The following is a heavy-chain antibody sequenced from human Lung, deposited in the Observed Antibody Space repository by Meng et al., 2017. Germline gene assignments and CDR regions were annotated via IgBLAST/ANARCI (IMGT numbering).Heavy chain of an antibody. CDR1: GFTFSSYW. D-gene: IGHD6-6*01. J-gene: IGHJ5*02. Sequence: GGSLRLSCAASGFTFSSYWMHWVRQAPGKGLVWVSRINSDGSSTSYADSVKGRFTISRDNAKNTRYLQRNSLRAEDTAVYYCASAASRIAARRAAGNWFDPWGQGTLVTVSS. V-gene: IGHV3-74*01. CDR3: ASAASRIAARRAAGNWFDP. CDR2: INSDGSST.